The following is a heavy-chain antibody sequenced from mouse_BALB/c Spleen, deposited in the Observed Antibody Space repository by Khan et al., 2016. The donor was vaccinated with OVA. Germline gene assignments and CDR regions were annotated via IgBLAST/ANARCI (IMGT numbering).Heavy chain of an antibody. CDR1: GYTFTSYV. CDR3: APVGTYYVSFAY. V-gene: IGHV1S136*01. CDR2: IYPFNDAT. Sequence: EVQLQQSGPEVVEPGASVKLSCKASGYTFTSYVMHWVKQKPGQGLEWIGYIYPFNDATKYNETFTGKVTLTSDKSSSTAYMELSSLTSEDSAVDYCAPVGTYYVSFAYWGQGTLVTVSA. J-gene: IGHJ3*01. D-gene: IGHD1-1*01.